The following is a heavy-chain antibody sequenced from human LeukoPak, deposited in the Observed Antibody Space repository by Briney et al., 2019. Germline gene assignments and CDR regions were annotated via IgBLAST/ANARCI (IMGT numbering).Heavy chain of an antibody. CDR3: ARGPNYSSGWFVFDY. J-gene: IGHJ4*02. D-gene: IGHD6-19*01. CDR1: GGSISSGGYS. V-gene: IGHV4-30-2*01. Sequence: SETLSLTCAVSGGSISSGGYSWSWIRQPPGKGLEWIGYIYHSGSTYYNPSLKSRVTISVDRSKNQFSLKLSSVTAADTAVYYCARGPNYSSGWFVFDYWGQGTLVTVSS. CDR2: IYHSGST.